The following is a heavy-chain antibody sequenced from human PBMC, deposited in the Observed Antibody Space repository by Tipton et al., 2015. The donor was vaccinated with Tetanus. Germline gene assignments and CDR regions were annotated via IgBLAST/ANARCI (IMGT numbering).Heavy chain of an antibody. D-gene: IGHD6-13*01. V-gene: IGHV3-30*04. Sequence: SLRLSCAASGFTFSSYAMHWVRQAPGKGLEWVAVISYDGSNKYYADSVKGRFTISRDNSKNTLYLQMNSLRAEDTAVYYCARAPLAAAGTYFDYWGQGTLVTVSS. CDR3: ARAPLAAAGTYFDY. J-gene: IGHJ4*02. CDR1: GFTFSSYA. CDR2: ISYDGSNK.